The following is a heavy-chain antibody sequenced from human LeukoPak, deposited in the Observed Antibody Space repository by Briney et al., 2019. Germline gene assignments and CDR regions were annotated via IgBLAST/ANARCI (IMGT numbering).Heavy chain of an antibody. D-gene: IGHD3-22*01. CDR3: AKDLRSEGYYYDGSGYYYRAGPELDY. Sequence: PGGSLRLSCAASGFTISRSSMHWVRQAPGKGLEWVAVISYDGSNKYYADSVKGRFTISRDNSKNTLYLQMNSLRAEDTAVYYCAKDLRSEGYYYDGSGYYYRAGPELDYWGQGTLVTVSS. CDR1: GFTISRSS. V-gene: IGHV3-30*04. CDR2: ISYDGSNK. J-gene: IGHJ4*02.